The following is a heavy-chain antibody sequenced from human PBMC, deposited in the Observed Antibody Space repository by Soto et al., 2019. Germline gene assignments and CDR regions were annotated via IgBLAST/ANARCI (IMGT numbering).Heavy chain of an antibody. CDR3: ARCSSWDPHFDY. J-gene: IGHJ4*02. CDR2: IYYSGST. V-gene: IGHV4-39*01. D-gene: IGHD6-13*01. Sequence: SQTLSLTCTVSGGSIRSSSYYWGWIRQPPGKGLEWIGSIYYSGSTYYNPSLKSRVTISVDTAKNQFSLKLSSVTAADTAVYYCARCSSWDPHFDYWGQGTLVTVSS. CDR1: GGSIRSSSYY.